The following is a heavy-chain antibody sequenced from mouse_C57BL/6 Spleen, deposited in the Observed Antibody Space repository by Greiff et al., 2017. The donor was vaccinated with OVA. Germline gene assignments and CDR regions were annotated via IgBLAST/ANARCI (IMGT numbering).Heavy chain of an antibody. CDR2: INPSNGGT. CDR3: ARSGTVVATPFDY. J-gene: IGHJ2*01. CDR1: GYTFTSYW. Sequence: QVQLQQPGTELVKPGASVKLSCKASGYTFTSYWMHWVQQRPGQGLEWIGNINPSNGGTNYNEKFKSKATLTVDKSSSTAYMQLSSLTSEDSAVYYCARSGTVVATPFDYWGQGTTLTVSS. D-gene: IGHD1-1*01. V-gene: IGHV1-53*01.